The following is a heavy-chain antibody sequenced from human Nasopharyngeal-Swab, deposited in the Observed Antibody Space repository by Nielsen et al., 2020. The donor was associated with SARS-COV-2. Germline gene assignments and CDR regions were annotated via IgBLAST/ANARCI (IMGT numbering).Heavy chain of an antibody. J-gene: IGHJ4*02. V-gene: IGHV4-34*01. CDR2: INHSGST. CDR3: ARTMVRGVIDY. CDR1: GGSFSGYY. Sequence: SETLSLTCAVYGGSFSGYYWSWIRQPPGKGLEWIGEINHSGSTNYNPSLKSRVTISVDTSKNQFSLKLSSVTAADTAVYYCARTMVRGVIDYWGQGTLVTVSS. D-gene: IGHD3-10*01.